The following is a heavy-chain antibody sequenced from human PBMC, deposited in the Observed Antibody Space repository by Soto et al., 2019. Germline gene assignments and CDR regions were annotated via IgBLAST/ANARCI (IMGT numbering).Heavy chain of an antibody. Sequence: GSLRLSCAASGFTFSDYYMSWIRQAPGKGLEWVSYISSSGSTIYYADSVKGRFTISRDNAKNSLYLQMNSLRAEDTAVYYCARTMITIFGLNHDAFDIWGQGTMVTVSS. CDR1: GFTFSDYY. CDR2: ISSSGSTI. CDR3: ARTMITIFGLNHDAFDI. V-gene: IGHV3-11*01. D-gene: IGHD3-3*01. J-gene: IGHJ3*02.